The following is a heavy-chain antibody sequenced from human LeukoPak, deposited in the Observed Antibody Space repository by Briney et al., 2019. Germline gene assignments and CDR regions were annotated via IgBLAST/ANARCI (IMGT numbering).Heavy chain of an antibody. V-gene: IGHV1-2*02. Sequence: ASVKVSCKASGYTFTGYYMHWVRQAPGQGLEWMGWINPNTGGTNYAQNFQGRVTMTRDTSINTVFMELTSLTPDDTAVYSCARGAGDATRMNWFDPWGHRTLVTVSS. D-gene: IGHD2-15*01. CDR2: INPNTGGT. CDR1: GYTFTGYY. J-gene: IGHJ5*02. CDR3: ARGAGDATRMNWFDP.